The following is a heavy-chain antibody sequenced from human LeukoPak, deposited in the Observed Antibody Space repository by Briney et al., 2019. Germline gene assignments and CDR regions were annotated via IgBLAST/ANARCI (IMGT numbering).Heavy chain of an antibody. CDR2: IIPIFGTA. CDR3: ARPSFDFGVVINDAFDI. Sequence: ASVKVSCKASGGTFSSYAISWVRQAPGQGLEWMGGIIPIFGTANYAQKFQGRVTITTDESTSTAYMELSSLRSEDTAVYYCARPSFDFGVVINDAFDIWGQGTMVTVSS. V-gene: IGHV1-69*05. CDR1: GGTFSSYA. J-gene: IGHJ3*02. D-gene: IGHD3-3*01.